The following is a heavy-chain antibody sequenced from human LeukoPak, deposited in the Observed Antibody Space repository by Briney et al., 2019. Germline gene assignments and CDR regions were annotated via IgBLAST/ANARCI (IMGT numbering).Heavy chain of an antibody. CDR1: GYTFTSYD. D-gene: IGHD5-18*01. V-gene: IGHV1-8*01. Sequence: VASVKVSCKASGYTFTSYDINWVRQATGQGLEWMGWMNPNSGNTGYAQKFQGRVTMTRNTSISTAYMELSSLRSEDTAVYYCARVLTDTAMVRPLYYFDYWGQGTLVTVSS. J-gene: IGHJ4*02. CDR3: ARVLTDTAMVRPLYYFDY. CDR2: MNPNSGNT.